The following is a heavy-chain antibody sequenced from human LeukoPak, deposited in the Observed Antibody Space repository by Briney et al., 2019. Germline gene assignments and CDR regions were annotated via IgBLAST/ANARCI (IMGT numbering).Heavy chain of an antibody. CDR2: IYYSGST. CDR3: ARAYPYYGDYYSDY. V-gene: IGHV4-31*03. CDR1: GGSISSGGYY. Sequence: PSETLSLTCTVSGGSISSGGYYWSWIRQHPGKGLEWIGYIYYSGSTYYNPSLKSRVTISVDTSKNQFSLKLSSVTAADTAVYYCARAYPYYGDYYSDYWGQGTLVTVSS. J-gene: IGHJ4*02. D-gene: IGHD4-17*01.